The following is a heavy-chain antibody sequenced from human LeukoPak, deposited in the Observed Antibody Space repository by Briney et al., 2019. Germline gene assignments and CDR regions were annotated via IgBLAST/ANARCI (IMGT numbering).Heavy chain of an antibody. CDR2: IYTSGST. Sequence: PSETLSLTCTVSGGSLSSYYWSWIRQPAGKGLEWIGRIYTSGSTNYNPCLKSRVTISVDKSKNQFSLKLSSVTAADTAVYYCARSGYCSSTSCYAVDYFDYWGQGTLVTVSS. CDR3: ARSGYCSSTSCYAVDYFDY. J-gene: IGHJ4*02. V-gene: IGHV4-4*07. CDR1: GGSLSSYY. D-gene: IGHD2-2*01.